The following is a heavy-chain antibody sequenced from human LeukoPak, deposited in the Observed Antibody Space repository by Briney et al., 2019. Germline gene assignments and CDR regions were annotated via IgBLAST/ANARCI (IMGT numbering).Heavy chain of an antibody. CDR1: GASISSYY. D-gene: IGHD4-11*01. CDR2: IYYSGSI. V-gene: IGHV4-59*08. J-gene: IGHJ4*02. Sequence: PSETLSLTCTVSGASISSYYWSWIRQPPGKGVEWIGYIYYSGSINYNPSLKSRVTISVDTSKNQFSLKLSSVTAADTAVYYCARGPDYSNYVDYWGQGTLVTVSS. CDR3: ARGPDYSNYVDY.